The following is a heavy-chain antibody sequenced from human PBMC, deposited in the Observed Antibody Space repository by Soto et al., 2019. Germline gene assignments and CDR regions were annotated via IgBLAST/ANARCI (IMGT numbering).Heavy chain of an antibody. Sequence: GGSLRLSCAASGFTFSSYAMSWVRQAPGKGLEWVSAISGSGGSTYYADSVKGRFTISRDNSKNTLYLQMSSLRAEDTAVYYCAKDRRFQRAGEYYFDDWGQGTLVTVSS. CDR3: AKDRRFQRAGEYYFDD. CDR2: ISGSGGST. D-gene: IGHD3-16*01. J-gene: IGHJ4*02. CDR1: GFTFSSYA. V-gene: IGHV3-23*01.